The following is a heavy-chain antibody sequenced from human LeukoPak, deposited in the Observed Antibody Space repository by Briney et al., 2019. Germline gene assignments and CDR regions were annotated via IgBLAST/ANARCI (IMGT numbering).Heavy chain of an antibody. CDR1: GGSISSGGYY. Sequence: SQTLSLTCTVSGGSISSGGYYWSWIRQPPGKGLEWIGYIYHSGSTYYNPSLKSRVTISVDRSKNQFSLKLSSVTAADTAVYYCARDRLDGSGSYYNRLFDYWGQGTLVTVSS. CDR2: IYHSGST. V-gene: IGHV4-30-2*01. CDR3: ARDRLDGSGSYYNRLFDY. D-gene: IGHD3-10*01. J-gene: IGHJ4*02.